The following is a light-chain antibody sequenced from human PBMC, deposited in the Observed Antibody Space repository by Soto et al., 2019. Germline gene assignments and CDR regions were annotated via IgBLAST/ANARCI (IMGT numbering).Light chain of an antibody. Sequence: QSVLTQPPSVSGAPGQRVTISCTGSSSNIGAGYDVHWYQQLPGTAPKLLIYGNSNRPSGVPDRFSGSKSGTSASLAITGLQAEAEADYYCQSYDSSLSGLNVVFGGGTKLTVL. CDR2: GNS. CDR1: SSNIGAGYD. J-gene: IGLJ2*01. CDR3: QSYDSSLSGLNVV. V-gene: IGLV1-40*01.